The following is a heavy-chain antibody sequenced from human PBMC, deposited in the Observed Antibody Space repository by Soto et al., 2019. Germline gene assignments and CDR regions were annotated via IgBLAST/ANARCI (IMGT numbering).Heavy chain of an antibody. V-gene: IGHV4-38-2*01. J-gene: IGHJ6*02. Sequence: PSETLSLTCAVSGYSISSNYYWGWIRQPPGKGLEWIGSVYHTGSTFYSPSHKSRVTISVDTSKNHFSLTLSSVTAADTAVYYCARGPGWSGRYYYGMDVWRQGTTVTVSS. CDR1: GYSISSNYY. D-gene: IGHD3-3*01. CDR2: VYHTGST. CDR3: ARGPGWSGRYYYGMDV.